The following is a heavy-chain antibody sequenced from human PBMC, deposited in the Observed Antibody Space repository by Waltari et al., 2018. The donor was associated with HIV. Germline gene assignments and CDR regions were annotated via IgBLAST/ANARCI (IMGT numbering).Heavy chain of an antibody. V-gene: IGHV1-18*01. CDR3: ARALWSGYYTPYYFDY. Sequence: QVQLVQSGAEVKKPGASVKVSCKALGYTFTIYGLSWVRQAPGQGLEWMGWISAYNGHTNYAQKLQGRVTMTTDTSTSTAYMDLRSLRSDDTAFYYCARALWSGYYTPYYFDYWGQGTLVTVSS. D-gene: IGHD3-3*01. CDR1: GYTFTIYG. J-gene: IGHJ4*02. CDR2: ISAYNGHT.